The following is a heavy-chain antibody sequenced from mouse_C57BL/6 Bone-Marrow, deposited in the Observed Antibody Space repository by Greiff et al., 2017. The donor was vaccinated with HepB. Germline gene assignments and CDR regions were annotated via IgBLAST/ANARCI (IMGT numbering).Heavy chain of an antibody. D-gene: IGHD2-4*01. V-gene: IGHV1-54*01. J-gene: IGHJ3*01. CDR2: INPGSGGT. CDR1: GYAFTNYL. CDR3: ARETGLRRAWFAY. Sequence: QVQLKESGAELVRPGTSVKVSCKASGYAFTNYLIEWVKQRPGQGLEWIGVINPGSGGTNYNEKFKGKATLTADKSSSTAYMQLSSLTSEDSAVYFCARETGLRRAWFAYWGQGTLVTVSA.